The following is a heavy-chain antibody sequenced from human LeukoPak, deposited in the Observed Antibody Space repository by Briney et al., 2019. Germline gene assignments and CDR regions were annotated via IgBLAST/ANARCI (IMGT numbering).Heavy chain of an antibody. CDR2: IRYGGNNK. CDR3: VKDSSSWAFDY. V-gene: IGHV3-30*02. CDR1: GFTFNSYG. J-gene: IGHJ4*02. Sequence: GGSLRLSCAAYGFTFNSYGMHWVRQAPGKGLEWVAFIRYGGNNKYYADSVKGRFTISRDNSKNTLYLQMNSLRTEDTAVYYCVKDSSSWAFDYWGQGTLVTVSS. D-gene: IGHD6-13*01.